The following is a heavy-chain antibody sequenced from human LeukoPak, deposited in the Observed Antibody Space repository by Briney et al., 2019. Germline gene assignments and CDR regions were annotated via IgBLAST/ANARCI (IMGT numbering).Heavy chain of an antibody. Sequence: GGSQRLSCAASGYTFYNYAVTWVRQAPGKGLEWVSSISHDGASTHYADSVKGRFTISRDNSKNTVFLQMDSLRAEDTAVYSCAKYGSGQLWLLGWYFDFWGRGTLVSVSS. D-gene: IGHD3-16*01. CDR1: GYTFYNYA. J-gene: IGHJ2*01. CDR2: ISHDGAST. V-gene: IGHV3-23*01. CDR3: AKYGSGQLWLLGWYFDF.